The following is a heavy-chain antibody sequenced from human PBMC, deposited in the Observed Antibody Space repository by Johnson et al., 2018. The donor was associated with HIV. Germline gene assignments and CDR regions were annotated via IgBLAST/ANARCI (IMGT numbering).Heavy chain of an antibody. J-gene: IGHJ3*02. CDR1: GFTFSSYA. CDR2: ISYDGSNK. D-gene: IGHD3-10*01. CDR3: ANWAYYYGSGYAFDI. V-gene: IGHV3-30-3*01. Sequence: MQLVESGGGVVQPGRSLRLSCAASGFTFSSYAMHWVRQAPGKGLEWVAVISYDGSNKYYADSVKGRFTISRDNSKNSLYLQMNSLRAEDTAVYYCANWAYYYGSGYAFDIWGQGTMVTVSS.